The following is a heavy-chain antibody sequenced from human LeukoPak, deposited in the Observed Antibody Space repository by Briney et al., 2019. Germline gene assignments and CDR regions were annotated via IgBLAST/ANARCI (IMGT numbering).Heavy chain of an antibody. Sequence: HSGRSLRLSCTASGFTFGDYAMSWVRQAPGKGLERVGFIRSKAYGGTTEYAASVKGRFTISRDDSKSIAYLQMNSLKTEDTAVYYCTRGPYRVVWGQGTMVTVSS. CDR2: IRSKAYGGTT. CDR1: GFTFGDYA. CDR3: TRGPYRVV. J-gene: IGHJ3*01. D-gene: IGHD2-15*01. V-gene: IGHV3-49*04.